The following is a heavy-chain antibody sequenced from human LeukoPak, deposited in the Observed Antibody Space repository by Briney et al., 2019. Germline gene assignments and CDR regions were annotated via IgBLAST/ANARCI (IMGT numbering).Heavy chain of an antibody. CDR2: IIPIFGTA. Sequence: GSSVKVSCKASGGTFSSYAISWVRQAPGQGLEWMGGIIPIFGTANYAQKFRGRVTITADESTSTAYMELSSLRSEDTAVYYCARESGYDLTYNWFDPWGQGTLVTVSS. J-gene: IGHJ5*02. D-gene: IGHD5-12*01. V-gene: IGHV1-69*01. CDR3: ARESGYDLTYNWFDP. CDR1: GGTFSSYA.